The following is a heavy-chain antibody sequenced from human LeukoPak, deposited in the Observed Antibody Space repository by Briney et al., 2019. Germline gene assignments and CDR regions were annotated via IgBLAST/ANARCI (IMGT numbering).Heavy chain of an antibody. CDR2: ISSSSSYI. CDR1: GFTFSSYS. V-gene: IGHV3-21*01. J-gene: IGHJ6*02. Sequence: PGGSLRLSCAASGFTFSSYSMNWVRQAPGKGLEWVSSISSSSSYIYYADSVKGRFTVSRDNAKNSLYLQMNSLRAEDTAVYYCARDLTYDFWSGYYRDYYYGMDVWGQGTTVTVSS. CDR3: ARDLTYDFWSGYYRDYYYGMDV. D-gene: IGHD3-3*01.